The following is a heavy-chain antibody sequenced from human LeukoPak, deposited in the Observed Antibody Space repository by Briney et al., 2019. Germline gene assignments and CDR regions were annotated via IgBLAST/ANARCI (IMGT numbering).Heavy chain of an antibody. V-gene: IGHV1-18*01. J-gene: IGHJ4*02. CDR2: ISAYNGNT. CDR1: GGTFSSYA. D-gene: IGHD3-22*01. CDR3: ARDLYYYDSSGYYDFDY. Sequence: ASVKVSCKASGGTFSSYAISWVRQAPGQGLEWMGWISAYNGNTNYAQKLQGRVTMTTDTSTSTAYMELRSLRSDDTAVYYCARDLYYYDSSGYYDFDYWGQGTLVTVSS.